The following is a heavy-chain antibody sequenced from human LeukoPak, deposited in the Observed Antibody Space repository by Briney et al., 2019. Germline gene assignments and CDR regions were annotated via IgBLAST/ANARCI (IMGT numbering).Heavy chain of an antibody. D-gene: IGHD2-15*01. V-gene: IGHV3-30-3*01. CDR2: ISYDGSNK. J-gene: IGHJ3*02. CDR3: ARDCGGGSCYGPYDAFDI. CDR1: GFTFSSYP. Sequence: GGSLRLSCAASGFTFSSYPMHWVRQAPGKGLEWVAVISYDGSNKYYADSVKGRFTISRDNAKNSLYLQMNSLRAEDTAVYYCARDCGGGSCYGPYDAFDIWGQGTMVTVSS.